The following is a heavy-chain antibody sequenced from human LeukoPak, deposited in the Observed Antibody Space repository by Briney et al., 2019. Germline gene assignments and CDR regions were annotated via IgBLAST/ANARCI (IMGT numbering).Heavy chain of an antibody. CDR2: IYYSGST. J-gene: IGHJ4*02. CDR1: GDSISVISYY. D-gene: IGHD1-26*01. V-gene: IGHV4-39*01. Sequence: SETLSLTCTVSGDSISVISYYWGWIRQPPGKGLEWIGSIYYSGSTYHNPSLESRVTISVDTSKNQFSLKLSSVTAADTAVYYCARQRGSYHGTFDSWGQGTLVTVSS. CDR3: ARQRGSYHGTFDS.